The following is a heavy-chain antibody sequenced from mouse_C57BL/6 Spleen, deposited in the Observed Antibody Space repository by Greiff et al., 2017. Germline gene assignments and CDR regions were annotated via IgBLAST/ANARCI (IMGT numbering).Heavy chain of an antibody. D-gene: IGHD3-1*01. V-gene: IGHV5-17*01. J-gene: IGHJ2*01. CDR3: DRNNSKYFEY. CDR2: ISSDSSTI. Sequence: EVMVVESGGGLVKPGGSLKLSCAASGFTFSDYGMHWVRQAPEKGLEWVAYISSDSSTIYYADTVQGPFTISRDNAKNTLFLQMHSLRSEATASYYCDRNNSKYFEYWGKGTTLTVSS. CDR1: GFTFSDYG.